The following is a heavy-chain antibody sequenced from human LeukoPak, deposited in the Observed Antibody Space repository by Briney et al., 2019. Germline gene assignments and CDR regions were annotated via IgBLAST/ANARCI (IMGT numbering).Heavy chain of an antibody. CDR2: IYYSGST. J-gene: IGHJ5*02. V-gene: IGHV4-59*01. Sequence: PSETLSLTCAVSGGSFSSYYWSWIRQPPGKGLEWIGYIYYSGSTNYDPSLKSRVTISLDTFKNQFSLKLSSVTAADTAVYYCASVRAMYGTGFDPWGQGTLVTVSS. CDR1: GGSFSSYY. CDR3: ASVRAMYGTGFDP. D-gene: IGHD3-10*02.